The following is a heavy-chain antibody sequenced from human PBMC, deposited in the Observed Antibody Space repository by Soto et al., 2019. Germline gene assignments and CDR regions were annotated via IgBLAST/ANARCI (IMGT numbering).Heavy chain of an antibody. V-gene: IGHV1-3*01. D-gene: IGHD6-13*01. J-gene: IGHJ4*02. CDR3: ARNPSSTWSLDY. Sequence: ASVKVSCKASGYTFTDYAIHWVRQAPGQRPEWMGWIHAGNGDTKYSQKFQGRVTITRDTSANTAYMELSSMRSEDTAVYYCARNPSSTWSLDYWGQGTLVTISS. CDR1: GYTFTDYA. CDR2: IHAGNGDT.